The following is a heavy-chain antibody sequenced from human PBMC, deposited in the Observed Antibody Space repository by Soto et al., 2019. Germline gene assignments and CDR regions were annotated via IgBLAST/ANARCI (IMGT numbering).Heavy chain of an antibody. V-gene: IGHV4-30-4*01. J-gene: IGHJ4*02. CDR1: GGSISSGDYY. CDR3: ARDLGSYDFDY. CDR2: IYYSGST. D-gene: IGHD1-26*01. Sequence: SETLSLTCTVSGGSISSGDYYWSWIRQPPGKGLEWIGYIYYSGSTYYNPSLKSRVTISVDTSKNQFSLKLSSVTAADTAVYYCARDLGSYDFDYWGQGTLVTVSS.